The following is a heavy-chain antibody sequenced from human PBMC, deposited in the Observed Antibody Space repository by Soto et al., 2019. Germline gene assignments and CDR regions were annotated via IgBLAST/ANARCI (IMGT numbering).Heavy chain of an antibody. V-gene: IGHV3-23*01. CDR2: ISGSGGST. D-gene: IGHD2-2*01. J-gene: IGHJ6*03. Sequence: EVQLLESGGGLVQPGGSLRLSCAASGFTFSSYAMSWVRQAPGKGLEWVSAISGSGGSTYYADSVKGRFTISRDNSKNTLYLQMNSLRAEDTAVYYCAKVGGMGCSSTSCYSSNYYYYMDVWGKGTTVTVSS. CDR1: GFTFSSYA. CDR3: AKVGGMGCSSTSCYSSNYYYYMDV.